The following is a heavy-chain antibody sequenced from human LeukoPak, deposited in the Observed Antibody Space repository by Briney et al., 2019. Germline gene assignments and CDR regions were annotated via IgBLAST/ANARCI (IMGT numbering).Heavy chain of an antibody. CDR2: IRYDGSDK. J-gene: IGHJ4*02. CDR3: TKGLYGSGSSPDF. Sequence: GGSLRLSCAASGFTFSSYGMHWVRQAPGKGLEWVAFIRYDGSDKYYADSVKGRLTISRDNGKNTLYLQMNSLRAEDTAVYYCTKGLYGSGSSPDFWGQGTLVIVSA. CDR1: GFTFSSYG. D-gene: IGHD3-10*01. V-gene: IGHV3-30*02.